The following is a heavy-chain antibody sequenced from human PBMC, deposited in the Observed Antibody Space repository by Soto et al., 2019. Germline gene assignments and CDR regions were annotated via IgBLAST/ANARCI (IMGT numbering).Heavy chain of an antibody. D-gene: IGHD4-17*01. J-gene: IGHJ4*02. Sequence: QLQLQESGSGLVKPSQTLSLTCAVSGGSISSGGYSWSWIRQPPGKGLEWIGYIYHSGSTYYNPSPTSRVTTSVDRSKTQFSLKLSSVTAADTAVYYCASGPIGDYTAGFDYWGQGTLVTVSS. CDR2: IYHSGST. CDR1: GGSISSGGYS. V-gene: IGHV4-30-2*01. CDR3: ASGPIGDYTAGFDY.